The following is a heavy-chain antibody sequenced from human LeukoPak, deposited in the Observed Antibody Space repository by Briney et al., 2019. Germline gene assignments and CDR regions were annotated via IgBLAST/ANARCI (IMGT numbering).Heavy chain of an antibody. CDR3: AREVQLLWYYYYMDV. Sequence: PGGSLRLSCAASGFTFSSYWVSWVRQAPGKGLEWVANIKQDGSEKYYVDSVKGRFTISRDNAKNSLYLQMNSLRAEDTAVYYCAREVQLLWYYYYMDVWGKGTTVTVSS. CDR1: GFTFSSYW. D-gene: IGHD2-2*01. CDR2: IKQDGSEK. J-gene: IGHJ6*03. V-gene: IGHV3-7*01.